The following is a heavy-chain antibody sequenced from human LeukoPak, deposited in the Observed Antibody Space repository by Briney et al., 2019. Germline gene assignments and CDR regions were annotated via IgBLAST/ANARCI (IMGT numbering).Heavy chain of an antibody. V-gene: IGHV4-39*01. CDR3: ARHPLISLYSSGWLNDAFDI. CDR1: GGSISSSSYY. J-gene: IGHJ3*02. CDR2: IYYSGST. D-gene: IGHD6-19*01. Sequence: TSETLSLTCTVSGGSISSSSYYWGWIRQPPGKGLEWIGSIYYSGSTYYNPSLKSRVTISVDTSKNQFSLKLSSVTAADTAVYYCARHPLISLYSSGWLNDAFDIWGQGTMVTVSS.